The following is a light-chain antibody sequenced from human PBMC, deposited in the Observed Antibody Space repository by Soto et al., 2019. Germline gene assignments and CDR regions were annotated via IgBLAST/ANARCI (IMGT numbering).Light chain of an antibody. V-gene: IGLV2-14*01. CDR3: SSYTSTSPRWV. CDR1: SSDLGSYNY. Sequence: QSVLTQPASVSGSPGQSITISCTGTSSDLGSYNYVTWYQQHPGKAPKFIIYEVFNRPSGISNRFSGSKSGNTASLTISGLQAEDEADYYCSSYTSTSPRWVFGGGTKLTVL. CDR2: EVF. J-gene: IGLJ3*02.